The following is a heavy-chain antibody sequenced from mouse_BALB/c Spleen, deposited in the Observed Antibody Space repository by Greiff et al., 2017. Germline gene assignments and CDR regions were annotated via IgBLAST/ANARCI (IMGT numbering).Heavy chain of an antibody. D-gene: IGHD1-1*01. CDR2: IWAGGST. CDR1: GFSLTSYG. Sequence: VKLMESGPGLVAPSQSLSITCTVSGFSLTSYGVHWVRQPPGKGLEWLGVIWAGGSTNYNSALMSSLSISKDNSKTQVFLKMNSLQTDDTAMYCCASYGSSPWFAYWGQGTLVTVSA. V-gene: IGHV2-9*02. J-gene: IGHJ3*01. CDR3: ASYGSSPWFAY.